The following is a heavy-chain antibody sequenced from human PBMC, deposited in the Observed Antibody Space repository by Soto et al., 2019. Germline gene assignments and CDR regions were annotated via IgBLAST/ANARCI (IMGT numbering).Heavy chain of an antibody. CDR1: GGSISAHY. CDR3: APRPPETTWLGVFDY. D-gene: IGHD1-1*01. Sequence: SETLSLTCTVSGGSISAHYWSWIRQPPGRGPEWIGYVYRGGTTAYNPSLESRVTISLDTSKNQFSLKLTSVTAADTAVYYCAPRPPETTWLGVFDYWSQGTLVTV. V-gene: IGHV4-59*11. J-gene: IGHJ4*02. CDR2: VYRGGTT.